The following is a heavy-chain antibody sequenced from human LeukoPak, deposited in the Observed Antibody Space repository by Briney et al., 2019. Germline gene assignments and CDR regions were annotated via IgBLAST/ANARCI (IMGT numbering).Heavy chain of an antibody. CDR2: IYPGDSDT. J-gene: IGHJ4*02. V-gene: IGHV5-51*01. D-gene: IGHD5-12*01. CDR1: GYSFTSYW. Sequence: GESLKISCKGSGYSFTSYWLGWVRQMPGEGLEWMGIIYPGDSDTRYSPSFQGQVTISADKSISTAYLQWSSLKASDTAMYYCARLPNSGYDYYFDYRGQGTLVTVSS. CDR3: ARLPNSGYDYYFDY.